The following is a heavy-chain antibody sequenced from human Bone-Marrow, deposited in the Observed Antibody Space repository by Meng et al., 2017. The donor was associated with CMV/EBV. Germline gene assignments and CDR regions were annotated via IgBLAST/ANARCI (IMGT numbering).Heavy chain of an antibody. Sequence: GGSLRLSCAASGFTFSSYSMNWVRQAPGKGLEWVSYISSSSSTIYYADSVKGRFTISRDNAKNSLYLQMNSLRAEDTAVYYCARESLGVWSGYYYYYGMDVWGQGTTVTVSS. J-gene: IGHJ6*02. V-gene: IGHV3-48*04. D-gene: IGHD3-3*01. CDR2: ISSSSSTI. CDR3: ARESLGVWSGYYYYYGMDV. CDR1: GFTFSSYS.